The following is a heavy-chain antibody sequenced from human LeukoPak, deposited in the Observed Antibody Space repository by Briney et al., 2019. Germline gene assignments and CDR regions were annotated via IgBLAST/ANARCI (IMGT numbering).Heavy chain of an antibody. CDR1: GGSFSGYY. CDR2: INHSGST. CDR3: ARAEQQLVPDAFDI. Sequence: SETLSLTCAVYGGSFSGYYWSWIRQPPGKGLEWIGEINHSGSTNYNPSLKSRVTISVDASKNQFSLQLNSVTPEDTAVYYCARAEQQLVPDAFDIWGQGTMVTVSS. V-gene: IGHV4-34*01. D-gene: IGHD6-13*01. J-gene: IGHJ3*02.